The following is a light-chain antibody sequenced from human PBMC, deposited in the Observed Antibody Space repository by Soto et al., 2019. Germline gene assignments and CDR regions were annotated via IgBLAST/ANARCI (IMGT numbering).Light chain of an antibody. V-gene: IGKV1-5*01. J-gene: IGKJ1*01. CDR1: QRVDRW. CDR2: DAS. Sequence: DIQMTQSPATLSASVGARVTITGRASQRVDRWLAWYQQKPWQAPKLLISDASTLKSGVLSRFSGGGSGTDFTLTIRSLQPDDVAIYDCQQDNTYWTFGQGTKVDIK. CDR3: QQDNTYWT.